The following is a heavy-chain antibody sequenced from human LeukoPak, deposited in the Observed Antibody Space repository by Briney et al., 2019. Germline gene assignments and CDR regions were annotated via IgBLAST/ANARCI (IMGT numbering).Heavy chain of an antibody. J-gene: IGHJ3*02. CDR1: GYTFTGYY. CDR2: INPNSGGT. D-gene: IGHD6-19*01. Sequence: ASVKVSCKASGYTFTGYYMHWVRQAPGQGLEWMGWINPNSGGTNYAQKFQGRVTMTRDTSISTAYMELSRLRSDDTAVYYCASSGWYITWNVDAFDIWGQGTMVTVSS. V-gene: IGHV1-2*02. CDR3: ASSGWYITWNVDAFDI.